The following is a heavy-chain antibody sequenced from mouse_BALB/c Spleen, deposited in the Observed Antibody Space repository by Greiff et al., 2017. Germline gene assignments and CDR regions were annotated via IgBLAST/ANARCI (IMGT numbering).Heavy chain of an antibody. D-gene: IGHD2-4*01. CDR3: AREGDDYDGAWFAY. Sequence: EVKLVESGGGLVKPGGSLKPSCAASGFTFSSYAMSWVRQTPEKRLEWVASISSGGSTYYPDSVKGRFTISRDNARNILYLQMSSLRSEDTAMYYCAREGDDYDGAWFAYWGQGTLVTVSA. CDR1: GFTFSSYA. J-gene: IGHJ3*01. V-gene: IGHV5-6-5*01. CDR2: ISSGGST.